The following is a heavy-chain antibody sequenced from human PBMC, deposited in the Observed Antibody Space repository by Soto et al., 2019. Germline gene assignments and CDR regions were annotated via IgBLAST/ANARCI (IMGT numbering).Heavy chain of an antibody. D-gene: IGHD2-15*01. CDR1: GGSISSSY. J-gene: IGHJ5*02. CDR2: IYDDGSA. Sequence: KPSETLSLTCTVSGGSISSSYWSWIRQPPGKGLEWLAYIYDDGSANYNPSLKSRATISLDMSKNQFSLKLTSVTAADTAVYYCARDKYCSGGSCRKNWFDPWGQGTLVT. V-gene: IGHV4-59*01. CDR3: ARDKYCSGGSCRKNWFDP.